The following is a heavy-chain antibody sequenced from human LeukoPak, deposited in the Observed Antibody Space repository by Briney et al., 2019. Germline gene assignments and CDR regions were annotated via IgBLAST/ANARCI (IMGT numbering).Heavy chain of an antibody. CDR2: ISGSGGST. CDR3: AKAPLHSYYYDSSGYYYFDY. D-gene: IGHD3-22*01. CDR1: GFTFSAFN. J-gene: IGHJ4*02. Sequence: GGSLRLSCAASGFTFSAFNMNWVRRTPGKGLEWVSAISGSGGSTYYADSVKGRFTISRDNSKNTLYLQMNSLRAEDTAVYYCAKAPLHSYYYDSSGYYYFDYWGQGTLVTVSS. V-gene: IGHV3-23*01.